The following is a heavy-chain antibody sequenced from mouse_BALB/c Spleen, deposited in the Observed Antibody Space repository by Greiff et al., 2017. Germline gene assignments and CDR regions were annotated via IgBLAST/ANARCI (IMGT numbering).Heavy chain of an antibody. J-gene: IGHJ3*01. CDR2: INPYNGDT. CDR3: GVEGGIYYGNYLGFAY. CDR1: GYSFTGYF. Sequence: EVKLVESGPELVKPGASVKISCKASGYSFTGYFMNWVKQSHGKSLEWIGRINPYNGDTFYNQKFKGKATLTVDKSSSTAHMELLSLTSEDSAVYYCGVEGGIYYGNYLGFAYWGQGTLVTVSA. V-gene: IGHV1-37*01. D-gene: IGHD2-1*01.